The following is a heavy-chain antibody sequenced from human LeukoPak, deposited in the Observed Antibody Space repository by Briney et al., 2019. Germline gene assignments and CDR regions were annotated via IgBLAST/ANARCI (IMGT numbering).Heavy chain of an antibody. J-gene: IGHJ4*02. CDR3: TTDLTPLAHYYYDSSGYSPC. D-gene: IGHD3-22*01. CDR1: GFTFSNAW. V-gene: IGHV3-15*01. CDR2: IRSKTDGGTT. Sequence: GGSLRLSCAASGFTFSNAWMSWVRQAPGKGLEWVGRIRSKTDGGTTDYAAPVKGRFTISRDDSKNTLYLQMNSLKTEDTAVYYCTTDLTPLAHYYYDSSGYSPCWGQGTLVTVSS.